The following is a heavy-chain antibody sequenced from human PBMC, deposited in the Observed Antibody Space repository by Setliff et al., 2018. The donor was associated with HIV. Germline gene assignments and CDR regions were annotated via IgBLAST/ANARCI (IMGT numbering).Heavy chain of an antibody. CDR2: ISYSGST. Sequence: SETLSLTCTVSGGSISSFFWSWIRQPPGKGLEWIGHISYSGSTNYNPSLKSRVTISVDTSKNQFSLKLTSVTAADTAVYYCARQGNIVVVTSFDYWGQGTLVTVSS. V-gene: IGHV4-59*08. CDR3: ARQGNIVVVTSFDY. J-gene: IGHJ4*02. CDR1: GGSISSFF. D-gene: IGHD2-21*02.